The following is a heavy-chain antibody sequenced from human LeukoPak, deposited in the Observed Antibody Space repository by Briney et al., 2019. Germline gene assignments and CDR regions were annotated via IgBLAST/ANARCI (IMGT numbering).Heavy chain of an antibody. CDR1: GFTFSNYG. CDR3: ATYRQVLLPFES. CDR2: INGNGVNT. J-gene: IGHJ4*02. Sequence: GGSLRLSCAASGFTFSNYGMSWVRQAPGKGLEWVATINGNGVNTYYADSVKGRFTISRDNSKSTLSLQMSSLKAEDTAIYYCATYRQVLLPFESWGQGTLVTVSS. D-gene: IGHD2-8*02. V-gene: IGHV3-23*01.